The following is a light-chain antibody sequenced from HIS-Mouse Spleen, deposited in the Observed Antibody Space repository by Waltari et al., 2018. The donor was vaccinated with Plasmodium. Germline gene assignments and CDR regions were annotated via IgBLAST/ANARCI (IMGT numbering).Light chain of an antibody. CDR2: QDS. CDR1: NLGDKY. CDR3: QAWDSSTDYV. J-gene: IGLJ1*01. V-gene: IGLV3-1*01. Sequence: SYALTQPPSVSVSPGQTANITCSGDNLGDKYACWYQQKPGQSPVLVIYQDSKRPSGLPGRFSGSNSGNTATLTISGTQAMDEADYYCQAWDSSTDYVFGTGTKVTVL.